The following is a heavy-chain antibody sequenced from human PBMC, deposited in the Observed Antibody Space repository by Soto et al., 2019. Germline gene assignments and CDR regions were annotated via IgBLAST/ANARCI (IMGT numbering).Heavy chain of an antibody. D-gene: IGHD3-22*01. CDR3: VRDQDSRGYSVFNL. CDR2: ISNDGTGT. Sequence: AGGSLRLSCAASGFTFSSFFMHWVRQGPGKGLEWVSRISNDGTGTTYADSVQGRFTVSRDNSKTTVYLQVNRLRAEDTAVYFCVRDQDSRGYSVFNLWGQGTQVTVSS. J-gene: IGHJ5*02. V-gene: IGHV3-74*01. CDR1: GFTFSSFF.